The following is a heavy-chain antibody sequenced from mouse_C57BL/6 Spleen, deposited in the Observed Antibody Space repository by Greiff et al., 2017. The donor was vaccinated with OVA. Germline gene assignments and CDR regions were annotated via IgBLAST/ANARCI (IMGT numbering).Heavy chain of an antibody. CDR1: GYTFTSYW. Sequence: VQLQQPGAELVRPGSSVKLSCKASGYTFTSYWMHWVKQRPIQGLEWIGNIDPSDSETHYNQKFKDKATLTADKSSSTAYMQLSSLTYEDSAVYYCARSDVFDYWGQGTTLTVSS. CDR3: ARSDVFDY. V-gene: IGHV1-52*01. J-gene: IGHJ2*01. CDR2: IDPSDSET.